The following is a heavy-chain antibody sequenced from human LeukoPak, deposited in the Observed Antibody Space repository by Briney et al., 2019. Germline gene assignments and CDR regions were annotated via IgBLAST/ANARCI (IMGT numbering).Heavy chain of an antibody. CDR3: ARGLRGFDP. CDR1: GFSVSSND. CDR2: IYSGGST. D-gene: IGHD6-19*01. J-gene: IGHJ5*02. V-gene: IGHV3-53*01. Sequence: GGSLRLSCAASGFSVSSNDMSWVRQAPAKGLEWISVIYSGGSTSNADSVKGRFTVSRDNSKNTLYLQMNSLRADDTAVYYCARGLRGFDPWGQGTLVTVSS.